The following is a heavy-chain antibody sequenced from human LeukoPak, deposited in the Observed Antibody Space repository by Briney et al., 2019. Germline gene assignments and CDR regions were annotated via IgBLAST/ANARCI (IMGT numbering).Heavy chain of an antibody. V-gene: IGHV3-53*01. J-gene: IGHJ4*02. CDR1: GFTVGSNY. Sequence: GGSLRLSCAASGFTVGSNYMTWVRQAPGKGLEWVAVIYSGGNTHYADSVKGRFTISRDISKSTLYLQMNSLRTEDTAVYYCARDSTSSNHDYWGQGTLVTVSS. CDR3: ARDSTSSNHDY. CDR2: IYSGGNT. D-gene: IGHD1-14*01.